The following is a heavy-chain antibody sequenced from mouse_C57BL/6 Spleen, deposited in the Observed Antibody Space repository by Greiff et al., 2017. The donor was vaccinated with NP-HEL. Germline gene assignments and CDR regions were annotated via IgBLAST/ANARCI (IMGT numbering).Heavy chain of an antibody. D-gene: IGHD2-2*01. CDR2: ISYDGSN. CDR1: GYSITSGYY. V-gene: IGHV3-6*01. Sequence: EVQLQESGPGLVKPSQSLSLTCSVTGYSITSGYYWNWIRQFPGNKLEWMGYISYDGSNNYNPSLKNRISITRDTSKNQFFLKLNSVTTEDTATYYCARDRGLEYFDVWGTGTTVTVSS. J-gene: IGHJ1*03. CDR3: ARDRGLEYFDV.